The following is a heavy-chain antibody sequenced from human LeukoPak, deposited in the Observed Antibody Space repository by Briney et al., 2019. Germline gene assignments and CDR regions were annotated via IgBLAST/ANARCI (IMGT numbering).Heavy chain of an antibody. CDR3: AKVSESNYDILTGYYTPYYFDY. D-gene: IGHD3-9*01. J-gene: IGHJ4*02. V-gene: IGHV3-23*01. Sequence: GGSLRLSCAASGFTFSISAMSWVRQAPGKGLEWVSGISDSGGSTFYADSVKGRFTISRDNSKNILYLQMNSLRADDTAVYYCAKVSESNYDILTGYYTPYYFDYWGQGTLVTVSS. CDR2: ISDSGGST. CDR1: GFTFSISA.